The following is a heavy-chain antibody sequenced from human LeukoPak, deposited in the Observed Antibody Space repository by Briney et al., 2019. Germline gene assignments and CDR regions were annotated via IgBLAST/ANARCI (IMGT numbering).Heavy chain of an antibody. J-gene: IGHJ6*03. CDR1: GFTFDDYG. V-gene: IGHV3-20*04. D-gene: IGHD3-10*01. Sequence: PGGSLRLSCAASGFTFDDYGMSWVRQAPGKGLEWVSGINWNGGSTGYADSVKGRFTISRDNAKNSLYLQMNSLRAEDTALYYCAREYYYGSGSYYNVGYYYYYMDVWGKGTTVTVSS. CDR2: INWNGGST. CDR3: AREYYYGSGSYYNVGYYYYYMDV.